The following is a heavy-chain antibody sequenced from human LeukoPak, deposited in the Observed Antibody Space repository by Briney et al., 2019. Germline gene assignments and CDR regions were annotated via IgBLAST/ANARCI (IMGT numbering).Heavy chain of an antibody. CDR1: GFPFSSYS. J-gene: IGHJ4*02. CDR2: IKPDGTTK. D-gene: IGHD6-13*01. Sequence: AGGPLRLSCAASGFPFSSYSMTWVRQAPGKGLEWVANIKPDGTTKFYVDSVKGRFTISRDNALNSLYLQMNSLRAEDTAIYYCARSIPYGTTWYGRSDYWGQGTLVTVSS. CDR3: ARSIPYGTTWYGRSDY. V-gene: IGHV3-7*03.